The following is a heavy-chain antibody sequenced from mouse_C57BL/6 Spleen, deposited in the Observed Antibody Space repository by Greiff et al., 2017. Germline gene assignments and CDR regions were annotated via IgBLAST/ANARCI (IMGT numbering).Heavy chain of an antibody. CDR1: GYTFTSYW. CDR3: ARRTNWYYFGY. D-gene: IGHD4-1*01. V-gene: IGHV1-50*01. Sequence: QVQLKQPGAELVKPGASVKLSCKASGYTFTSYWMQWVKQRPGQGLEWIGGIDPSDSYTNYNQKFKGKATLTVDTSSSTAYMQLSSLTSEDSAVYYSARRTNWYYFGYWGQGTTLTVSS. CDR2: IDPSDSYT. J-gene: IGHJ2*01.